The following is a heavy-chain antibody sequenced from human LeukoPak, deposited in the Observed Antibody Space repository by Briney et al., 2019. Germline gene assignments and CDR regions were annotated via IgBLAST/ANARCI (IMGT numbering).Heavy chain of an antibody. D-gene: IGHD3-10*01. J-gene: IGHJ4*02. CDR2: ISYDGSNK. Sequence: GGSLRLSCAASGFTFSSYGMHWVRQAPGKGLERVAVISYDGSNKYYADSVKGRFTISRDNSKNTLYLQMNSLRAEDTAVYYCAKDLSRLVRGVLYYFDYWGQGTLVTVSS. CDR1: GFTFSSYG. V-gene: IGHV3-30*18. CDR3: AKDLSRLVRGVLYYFDY.